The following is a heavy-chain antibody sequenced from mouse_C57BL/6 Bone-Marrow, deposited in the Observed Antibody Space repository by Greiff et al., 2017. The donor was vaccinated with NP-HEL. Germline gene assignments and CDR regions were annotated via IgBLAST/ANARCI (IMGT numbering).Heavy chain of an antibody. CDR3: ARSPLITTVVVFDY. CDR1: GYTFTDYY. Sequence: VKLMESGAELVRPGASVKLSCKASGYTFTDYYINWVKQRPGQGLEWIARIYPGSGNTYYNEKFKGKATLTAEKSSSTAYMQLSSLTSEDSAVYFCARSPLITTVVVFDYWGQGTTLTVSS. D-gene: IGHD1-1*01. CDR2: IYPGSGNT. V-gene: IGHV1-76*01. J-gene: IGHJ2*01.